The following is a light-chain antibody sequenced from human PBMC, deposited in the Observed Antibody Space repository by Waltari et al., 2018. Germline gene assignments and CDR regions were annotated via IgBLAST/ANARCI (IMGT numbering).Light chain of an antibody. CDR1: RTDSAW. Sequence: DIQMTQSPSTLSASVGDTVILTSRASRTDSAWLAWYQQKTGKAPKLLIYNASNLKSGGPSRFSGSGSGTEFTLTISSLQPDDFATYYCQHYNNYSGTFGQGTRVELK. CDR2: NAS. CDR3: QHYNNYSGT. J-gene: IGKJ1*01. V-gene: IGKV1-5*03.